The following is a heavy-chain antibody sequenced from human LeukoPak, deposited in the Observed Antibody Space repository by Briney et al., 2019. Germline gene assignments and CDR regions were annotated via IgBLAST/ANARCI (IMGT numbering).Heavy chain of an antibody. D-gene: IGHD6-13*01. CDR3: ARNLSEYSSSWNSWFDP. V-gene: IGHV1-2*02. J-gene: IGHJ5*02. Sequence: ASVKVSCKASGYTFTGYYMHWVRQAPGQGLEWMGWINPNSGGTNYAQKFQGRVTMTRDTSISTAYMELSRLRSDDTAVYYCARNLSEYSSSWNSWFDPWGQGTLVTVSS. CDR2: INPNSGGT. CDR1: GYTFTGYY.